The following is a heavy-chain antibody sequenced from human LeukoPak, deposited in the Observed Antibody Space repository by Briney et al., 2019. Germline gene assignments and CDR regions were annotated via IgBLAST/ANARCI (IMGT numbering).Heavy chain of an antibody. CDR2: IRYDGSNK. Sequence: PGGSLRLSCAASGFTFSSYGMHWVRQAPGKGLEWVAFIRYDGSNKYYADSVKGRSTISRDNSKNTLYLQMNSLRAEDTAVYYCAKDSRKNPYYYGMDVWGQGTTVTVSS. CDR1: GFTFSSYG. D-gene: IGHD1-14*01. V-gene: IGHV3-30*02. J-gene: IGHJ6*02. CDR3: AKDSRKNPYYYGMDV.